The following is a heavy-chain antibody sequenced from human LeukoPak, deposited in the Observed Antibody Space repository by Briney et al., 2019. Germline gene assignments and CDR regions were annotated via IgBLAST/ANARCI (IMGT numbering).Heavy chain of an antibody. J-gene: IGHJ4*02. CDR3: ARSGCSAGSCYSQTVRFDS. V-gene: IGHV1-18*01. D-gene: IGHD2-15*01. Sequence: ASVKVSCKASGYTFSNYGITWVRQAPGEALEWMVWISAYNGNTDYAQKFQGRVTVTADTSTSTAYMELRSLRSDDTAVYYCARSGCSAGSCYSQTVRFDSWGQGTLVTVSS. CDR1: GYTFSNYG. CDR2: ISAYNGNT.